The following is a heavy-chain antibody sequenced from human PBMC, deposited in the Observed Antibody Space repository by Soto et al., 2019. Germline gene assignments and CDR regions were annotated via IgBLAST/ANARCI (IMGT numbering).Heavy chain of an antibody. J-gene: IGHJ6*03. V-gene: IGHV4-34*01. CDR2: INHSGST. D-gene: IGHD2-2*01. CDR1: GGSFSGYY. CDR3: ARGIVVVPAAIFRNYYYYYMDV. Sequence: SETLSLTCAVYGGSFSGYYWSWIRQPPGKGLEWIGEINHSGSTNYNPSLKSRVTISVDTSKNQFSLKLSSVTAADTAVYYCARGIVVVPAAIFRNYYYYYMDVWGKGTTVTVSS.